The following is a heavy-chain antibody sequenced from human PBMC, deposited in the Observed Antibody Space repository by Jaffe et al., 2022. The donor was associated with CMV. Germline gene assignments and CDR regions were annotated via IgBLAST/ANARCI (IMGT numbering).Heavy chain of an antibody. CDR1: GFTFSSYW. CDR3: ATGPSNYELYGMDV. J-gene: IGHJ6*02. D-gene: IGHD4-4*01. V-gene: IGHV3-7*01. Sequence: EVQLVESGGGLVQPGGSLRLSCAASGFTFSSYWMSWVRQAPGKGLEWVANIKQDGSEKYYVDSVKGRFTISRDNAKNSLYLQMNSLRAEDTAVYYCATGPSNYELYGMDVWGQGTTVTVSS. CDR2: IKQDGSEK.